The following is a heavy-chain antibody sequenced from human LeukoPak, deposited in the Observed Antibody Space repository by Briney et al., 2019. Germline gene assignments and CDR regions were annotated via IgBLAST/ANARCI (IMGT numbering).Heavy chain of an antibody. D-gene: IGHD4-17*01. CDR1: GFTFDDYA. CDR3: AKDAYGDYYYGMDV. CDR2: ISWNSGSI. J-gene: IGHJ6*02. V-gene: IGHV3-9*01. Sequence: GGSLRLSCAASGFTFDDYAMHWVRQAPGKGLEWVSGISWNSGSIGYADSVKGRFTISRDNAKNSLYLQMNSLRAEDTALYYCAKDAYGDYYYGMDVWGQGTTVTVSS.